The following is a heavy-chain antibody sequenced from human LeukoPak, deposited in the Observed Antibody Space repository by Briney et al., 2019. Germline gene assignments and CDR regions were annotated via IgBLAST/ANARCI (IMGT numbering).Heavy chain of an antibody. D-gene: IGHD3-9*01. CDR1: GYTFSNYC. Sequence: ASVKVSCKASGYTFSNYCMHWVRQAPGQGLEWLGIINPSLHIPIYAQTFQGRVIMTTDMSTSTFYMELSNLVSEDTAVYYCAKDPRDISTGNYDEFDIWGQGTMVTVSS. V-gene: IGHV1-46*01. J-gene: IGHJ3*02. CDR2: INPSLHIP. CDR3: AKDPRDISTGNYDEFDI.